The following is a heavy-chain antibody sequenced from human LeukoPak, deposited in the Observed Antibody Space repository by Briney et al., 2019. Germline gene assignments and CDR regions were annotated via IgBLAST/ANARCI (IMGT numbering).Heavy chain of an antibody. J-gene: IGHJ6*03. Sequence: GGSLRLSCAASGFTFSSYAMHWVRQAPGKGLEYVSAISSNGGSTYYANSVKGRFTISRDNSKNTLYLQMGSLRAEDTAVYYCARDVFGRSGYCRGGSCYTDYYYYMDVWGKGTTVTVSS. CDR1: GFTFSSYA. CDR3: ARDVFGRSGYCRGGSCYTDYYYYMDV. D-gene: IGHD2-15*01. CDR2: ISSNGGST. V-gene: IGHV3-64*01.